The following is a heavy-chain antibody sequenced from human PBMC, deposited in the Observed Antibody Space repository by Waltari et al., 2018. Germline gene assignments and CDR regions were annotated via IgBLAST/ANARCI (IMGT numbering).Heavy chain of an antibody. J-gene: IGHJ4*02. CDR2: VSATGGST. CDR3: AKTYNSGWNFFDY. CDR1: GFTFSTYA. Sequence: EVQLLESGGGLVQPGGSLRLSCADSGFTFSTYAVSWVRQAPGKGLEWGSLVSATGGSTYYTDSVKGRFTISRDNSKNTLYLQMHNLRGDDTAVYYCAKTYNSGWNFFDYWGQGTLVTVSS. D-gene: IGHD6-19*01. V-gene: IGHV3-23*01.